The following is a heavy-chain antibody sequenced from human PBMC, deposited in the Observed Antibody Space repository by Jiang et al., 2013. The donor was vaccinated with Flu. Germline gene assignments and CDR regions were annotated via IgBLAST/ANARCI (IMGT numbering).Heavy chain of an antibody. Sequence: QLLESGGGLVQPGGSLRLSCAGSGFTFSSYAMTWVRQAPGKGLEWISYISDISTTINYADSVKGRFTISRDNAKNSLFLQMDSLRAEDTALYYCARESSTDFFLDYWGQGTLVTVSS. CDR3: ARESSTDFFLDY. D-gene: IGHD4-17*01. V-gene: IGHV3-48*03. CDR1: GFTFSSYA. CDR2: ISDISTTI. J-gene: IGHJ4*02.